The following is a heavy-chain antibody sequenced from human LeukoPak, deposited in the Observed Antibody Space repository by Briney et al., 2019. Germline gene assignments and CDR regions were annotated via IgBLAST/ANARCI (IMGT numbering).Heavy chain of an antibody. J-gene: IGHJ4*02. Sequence: GGSLRLSCAASGFTVDSNYLSWVRQAPGKGLEWVAVIWYDGTNKYYADSVKGRFTISRDNSKNTLFLQMNSLRAEDTAVYYCARAAHDSSGYLTLWGRGTLVTVSS. CDR1: GFTVDSNY. D-gene: IGHD3-22*01. V-gene: IGHV3-33*08. CDR3: ARAAHDSSGYLTL. CDR2: IWYDGTNK.